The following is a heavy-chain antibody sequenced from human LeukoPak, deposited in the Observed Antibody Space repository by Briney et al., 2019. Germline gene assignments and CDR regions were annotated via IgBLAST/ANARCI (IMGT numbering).Heavy chain of an antibody. V-gene: IGHV3-30*04. J-gene: IGHJ6*03. Sequence: GGSLRLSCAASGFTFSSYAMHWVRQAPGKGLEWVAVISYDGSNKYYADSVKGRFTISGDNSKNTLYLQMNSLRAEDTAVYYCARERITMVEQYYYYYMDVWGKGTTVTVSS. CDR3: ARERITMVEQYYYYYMDV. CDR1: GFTFSSYA. CDR2: ISYDGSNK. D-gene: IGHD3-10*01.